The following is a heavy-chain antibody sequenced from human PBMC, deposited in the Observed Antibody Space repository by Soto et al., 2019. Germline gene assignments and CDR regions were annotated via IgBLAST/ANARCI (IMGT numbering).Heavy chain of an antibody. Sequence: QVQLMQSGHELKKPGASVKVSCKASGYSFTSYGTSWVRQAPGRGLEWMGWISGYNGNTNYAQKFQGRVTMTTDTSTSTAYMDLRSLTSDDTAVYYCAKDNTATSPSRYRFSMDVWGPGTTVTVSS. V-gene: IGHV1-18*01. CDR2: ISGYNGNT. D-gene: IGHD4-17*01. CDR1: GYSFTSYG. CDR3: AKDNTATSPSRYRFSMDV. J-gene: IGHJ6*02.